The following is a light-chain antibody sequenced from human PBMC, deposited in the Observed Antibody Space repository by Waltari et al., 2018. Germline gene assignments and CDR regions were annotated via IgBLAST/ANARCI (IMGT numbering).Light chain of an antibody. J-gene: IGKJ1*01. CDR1: QTISSY. V-gene: IGKV1-39*01. Sequence: DIQMTQSPSSLSASVGDRVSITCRTSQTISSYLNWYKQKPGKAPNLLIYAASNLQSGVPSRFSGSGSGTDFTLTISSLQSEDFATYYCQQTYSTPRTFGQGTKVEI. CDR2: AAS. CDR3: QQTYSTPRT.